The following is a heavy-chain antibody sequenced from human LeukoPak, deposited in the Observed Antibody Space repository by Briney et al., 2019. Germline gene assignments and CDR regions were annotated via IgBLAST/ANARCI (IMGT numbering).Heavy chain of an antibody. CDR3: ARELWFGESYGLGV. CDR2: ISYDGSNK. V-gene: IGHV3-30-3*01. J-gene: IGHJ6*02. D-gene: IGHD3-10*01. Sequence: GGSLRLSCAASGFTFSSYAMPWVRQAPGKGLEWVAVISYDGSNKYYADSVKGRFTISRDNSKNTLYLQMNSLRAEDTAVYYCARELWFGESYGLGVWGLGTTVTVSS. CDR1: GFTFSSYA.